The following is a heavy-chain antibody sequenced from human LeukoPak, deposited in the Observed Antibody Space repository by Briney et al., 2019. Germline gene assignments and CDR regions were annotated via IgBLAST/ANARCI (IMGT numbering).Heavy chain of an antibody. CDR1: GGSISRGSYY. D-gene: IGHD6-13*01. CDR3: ARESRAAADDY. CDR2: IYSSGST. J-gene: IGHJ4*02. Sequence: PSETLSLTCTVSGGSISRGSYYWSWIRQPAGTGLEWIGRIYSSGSTNYNPSLKSRFTMSLDTSKNQVSLNLRSVTAADPAVYYCARESRAAADDYWGQGTLPGVPS. V-gene: IGHV4-61*02.